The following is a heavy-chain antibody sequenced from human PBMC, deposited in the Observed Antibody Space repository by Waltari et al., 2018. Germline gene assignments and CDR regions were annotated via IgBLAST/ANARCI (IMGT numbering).Heavy chain of an antibody. CDR3: GIVVVPYDYFDY. D-gene: IGHD2-2*01. V-gene: IGHV4-4*02. CDR2: IYHSGST. CDR1: GGSISSSNW. Sequence: QVQLQESGPGLVKPSGTLSLTCAVSGGSISSSNWWSWVRQPPGKGLGWIGEIYHSGSTNYNPSLKSRVTISVDTSKNQFSLKLSSVTAADTAVYYCGIVVVPYDYFDYWGQGTLVTVSS. J-gene: IGHJ4*02.